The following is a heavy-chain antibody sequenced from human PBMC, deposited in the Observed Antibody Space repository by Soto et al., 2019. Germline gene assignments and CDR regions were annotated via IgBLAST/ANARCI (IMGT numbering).Heavy chain of an antibody. Sequence: QVQLVQSGAEVKKPGASVKVSCKASGYSFTSYGISWVRQAPGQGLEWMGWISAYNGNTNYAQKLQGRVTTTTDTSTSTAYMAPRSLRAADTAVYSCARNNGFGESDVWGQGTTVTVSS. CDR1: GYSFTSYG. J-gene: IGHJ6*02. D-gene: IGHD3-10*01. V-gene: IGHV1-18*01. CDR2: ISAYNGNT. CDR3: ARNNGFGESDV.